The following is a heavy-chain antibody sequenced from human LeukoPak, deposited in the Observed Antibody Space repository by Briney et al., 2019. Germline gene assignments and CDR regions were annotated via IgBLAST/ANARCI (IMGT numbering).Heavy chain of an antibody. CDR1: GFTFSSYS. CDR3: ARVKWYSGSYYFWVWFDP. D-gene: IGHD1-26*01. V-gene: IGHV3-21*01. J-gene: IGHJ5*02. Sequence: GGSLRLSCAASGFTFSSYSMNWVRQAPGKGLEWVSSISSSSSYIYYADSVKGRFTISRDNAKNSLYLQMNSLRAEDTAVYYCARVKWYSGSYYFWVWFDPWGQGTLVTVSS. CDR2: ISSSSSYI.